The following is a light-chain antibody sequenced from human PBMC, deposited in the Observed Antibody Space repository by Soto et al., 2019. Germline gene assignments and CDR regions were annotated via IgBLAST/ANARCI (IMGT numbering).Light chain of an antibody. V-gene: IGLV1-40*01. CDR2: GNS. CDR3: QSYDSSLSGWV. J-gene: IGLJ3*02. Sequence: QSVLTQTPSVSGAPGQRVTISCTGSSSNIGAGYDVHWYQQLPGTAPKLLIYGNSNRPSGVPDRFSGSKSSTSASLAITGLQAEDEADYYCQSYDSSLSGWVFGGGTKLTVL. CDR1: SSNIGAGYD.